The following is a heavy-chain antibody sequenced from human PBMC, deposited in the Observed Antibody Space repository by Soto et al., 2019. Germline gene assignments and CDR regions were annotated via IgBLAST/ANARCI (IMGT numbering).Heavy chain of an antibody. V-gene: IGHV3-74*01. CDR3: TRGPRSTSTGTGAF. CDR2: INDDGSHT. D-gene: IGHD1-1*01. J-gene: IGHJ4*02. CDR1: GFTFSMYW. Sequence: GGSLRLSCAASGFTFSMYWMHWSRQVPGKWPEWVSRINDDGSHTNYADSVKGRFTISRDNAKNTLYLQMNDLRAEDTAVYYCTRGPRSTSTGTGAFWGQGXLVTVYS.